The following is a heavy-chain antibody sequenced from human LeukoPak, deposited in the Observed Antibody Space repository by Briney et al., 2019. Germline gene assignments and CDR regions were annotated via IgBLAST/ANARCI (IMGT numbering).Heavy chain of an antibody. CDR3: ARALSHYYDSSGYYLPDY. J-gene: IGHJ4*02. CDR1: GYTFTSYG. V-gene: IGHV1-18*01. D-gene: IGHD3-22*01. Sequence: ASVKVSCKASGYTFTSYGISWVRQAPGQGLEWMGWISAYNGNTNYAQTLQGRVTMTTDTSTSTAYMELRSLRSADTAVYYCARALSHYYDSSGYYLPDYWGQGTLVTVSS. CDR2: ISAYNGNT.